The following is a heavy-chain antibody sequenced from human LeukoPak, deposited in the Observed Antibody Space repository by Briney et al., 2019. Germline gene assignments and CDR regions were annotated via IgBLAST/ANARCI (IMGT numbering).Heavy chain of an antibody. CDR3: ARDSDSSGWEYFDY. D-gene: IGHD6-19*01. CDR1: GFTFSSYA. J-gene: IGHJ4*02. V-gene: IGHV3-30-3*01. Sequence: GRSLRLSCAASGFTFSSYAMHWVRQAPGKGLEWVAVISYDGSNKYYADSVKGRFTISRDNSKNTLYLQMNSLRAEDTAVYYCARDSDSSGWEYFDYWGQGTLATVSS. CDR2: ISYDGSNK.